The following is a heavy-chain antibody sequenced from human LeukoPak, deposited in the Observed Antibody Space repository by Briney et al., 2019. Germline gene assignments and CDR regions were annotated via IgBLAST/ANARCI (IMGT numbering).Heavy chain of an antibody. V-gene: IGHV1-3*03. Sequence: ASVKVSCKASGYTFTGYYMHWVRQAPGQRLEWMGWINTGNGNTKYSQEFQGRVIITRDTSASTAYMELSSLRSEDMAVYYCARESRWMDVWGKGTTVTVSS. J-gene: IGHJ6*04. CDR1: GYTFTGYY. CDR2: INTGNGNT. D-gene: IGHD2-15*01. CDR3: ARESRWMDV.